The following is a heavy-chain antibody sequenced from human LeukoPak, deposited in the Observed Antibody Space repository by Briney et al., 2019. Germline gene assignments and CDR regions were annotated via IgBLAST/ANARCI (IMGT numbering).Heavy chain of an antibody. V-gene: IGHV3-30-3*01. J-gene: IGHJ4*02. D-gene: IGHD6-19*01. Sequence: HPGRSLRLSCAASGFTFSSYAMHWVRQAPGKGLEWVAVISYDGSNKYYADSVKGRFTISRDNSKNTLYLQMNSLRAEDTAVYYCARDQWLVPDYWGQGTLVTVSS. CDR3: ARDQWLVPDY. CDR1: GFTFSSYA. CDR2: ISYDGSNK.